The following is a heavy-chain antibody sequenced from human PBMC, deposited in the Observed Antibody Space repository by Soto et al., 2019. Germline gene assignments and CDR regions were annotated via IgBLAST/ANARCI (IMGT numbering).Heavy chain of an antibody. D-gene: IGHD2-8*01. CDR2: SYYSGST. J-gene: IGHJ4*02. CDR3: ARSGPGYCTSGVCYHFDY. Sequence: PSETLCLTCTVSGGSISSGGYYWIWIRLHPGKGLEWIGYSYYSGSTYCSPSFKRRVMIAGDTSKSQSSLKLSSVTAATTAVYYCARSGPGYCTSGVCYHFDYWGQGTLVTVSS. V-gene: IGHV4-31*03. CDR1: GGSISSGGYY.